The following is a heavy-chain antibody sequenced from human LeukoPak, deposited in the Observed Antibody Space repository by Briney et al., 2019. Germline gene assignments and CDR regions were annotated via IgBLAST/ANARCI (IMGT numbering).Heavy chain of an antibody. Sequence: SETLSLTCTVSGGSIRSSSYYWGWIRQPPGKGLEWNVCIYYSGTTYYNPSLKSRVTISVDTSKIQFYLKLGSVTDADTAVYYCARIQAGYGYLYWGQGTLVTVSS. V-gene: IGHV4-39*01. CDR3: ARIQAGYGYLY. D-gene: IGHD5-18*01. CDR2: IYYSGTT. CDR1: GGSIRSSSYY. J-gene: IGHJ4*02.